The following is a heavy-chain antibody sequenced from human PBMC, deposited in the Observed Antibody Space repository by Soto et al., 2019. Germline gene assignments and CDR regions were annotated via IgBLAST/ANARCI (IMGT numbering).Heavy chain of an antibody. J-gene: IGHJ6*03. CDR1: GGSISSGGYY. CDR3: ARGLRVTIFGVVRNYYYYMDV. D-gene: IGHD3-3*01. V-gene: IGHV4-31*03. Sequence: SETLSLTCTVSGGSISSGGYYLGWIRQHPGKGLEWIWYIYYSGSTYYNPSLKSRVTISVDTSKNQFSLKLSSVTAADTAVYYCARGLRVTIFGVVRNYYYYMDVWGKGTTVTVSS. CDR2: IYYSGST.